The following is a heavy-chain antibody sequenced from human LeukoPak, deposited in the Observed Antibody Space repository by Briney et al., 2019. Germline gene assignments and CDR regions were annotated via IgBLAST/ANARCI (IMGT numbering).Heavy chain of an antibody. CDR3: ARGGTTGYSNSPFDY. Sequence: GGSLRLSCAASRFTFSSHWMYWVRQAPGKGLVWVSDINTEGSNTRYADSVKGRFTISRDNAKNTLYLQMNSLSVEYTAVYYCARGGTTGYSNSPFDYWGQGTLVTVSS. J-gene: IGHJ4*02. V-gene: IGHV3-74*01. CDR1: RFTFSSHW. D-gene: IGHD4-11*01. CDR2: INTEGSNT.